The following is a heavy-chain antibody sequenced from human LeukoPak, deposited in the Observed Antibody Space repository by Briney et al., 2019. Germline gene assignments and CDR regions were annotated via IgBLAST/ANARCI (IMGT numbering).Heavy chain of an antibody. CDR2: IYYSGRT. J-gene: IGHJ4*02. CDR1: DDSISSSSYY. D-gene: IGHD6-13*01. V-gene: IGHV4-39*07. CDR3: ARGAQYGNTWYYF. Sequence: SETLSLTCTASDDSISSSSYYWGWIRQPPGKGLEWIGSIYYSGRTFYNPSLKSRVTISVDTSKKQFSLNLSSVTAADTAVYYCARGAQYGNTWYYFWGQGMLVTVSS.